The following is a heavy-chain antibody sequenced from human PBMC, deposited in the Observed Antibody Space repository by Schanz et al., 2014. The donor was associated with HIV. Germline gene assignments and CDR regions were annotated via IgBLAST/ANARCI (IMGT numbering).Heavy chain of an antibody. CDR3: ASGRRSGIGWRMDV. Sequence: QVHLVQSGAEVKKPGSSVKVSCKPSGGTFSTYAVSWVRQAPGQGLEYMVGIIPIFGSPKYAQKFQGRVTINVDESTSTAYMELSSLRSDDTAVYYCASGRRSGIGWRMDVWGQGTTVTVSS. D-gene: IGHD6-19*01. V-gene: IGHV1-69*01. CDR2: IIPIFGSP. CDR1: GGTFSTYA. J-gene: IGHJ6*02.